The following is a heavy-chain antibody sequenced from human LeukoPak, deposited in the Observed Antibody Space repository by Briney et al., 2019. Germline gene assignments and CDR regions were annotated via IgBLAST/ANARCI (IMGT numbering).Heavy chain of an antibody. J-gene: IGHJ4*02. CDR2: IYYSGST. Sequence: SETLSLTCTVSGGSISSYYWSWIRQPPGKGLEWIGYIYYSGSTNYNPYLKSRVTISVDTSKNQFSLKLSSVTAADTAVYYCARVRGEMATDYWGQGTLVTVSS. CDR1: GGSISSYY. V-gene: IGHV4-59*01. D-gene: IGHD5-24*01. CDR3: ARVRGEMATDY.